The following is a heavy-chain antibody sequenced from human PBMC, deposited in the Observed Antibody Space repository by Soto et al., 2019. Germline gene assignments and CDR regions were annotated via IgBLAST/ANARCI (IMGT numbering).Heavy chain of an antibody. CDR1: ADTFTSYY. J-gene: IGHJ6*02. D-gene: IGHD3-22*01. CDR3: ARELITLYYDSSGYPEYYYYGMDV. V-gene: IGHV1-2*04. Sequence: GASEKVSCKAPADTFTSYYMHWVRQAPGQGLEWMGWINPNSGGTNYAQKFQGWVTMTRDTSISTAYMELSRLRSDDTAVYYCARELITLYYDSSGYPEYYYYGMDVWGQGTTVTVSS. CDR2: INPNSGGT.